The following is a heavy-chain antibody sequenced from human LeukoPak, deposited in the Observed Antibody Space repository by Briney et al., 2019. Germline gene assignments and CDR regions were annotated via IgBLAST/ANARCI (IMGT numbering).Heavy chain of an antibody. CDR3: ARSVEDLHPLDH. CDR1: GYTFTNYY. J-gene: IGHJ4*02. Sequence: ASVKVSCKASGYTFTNYYLHWVRQAPGQGLEWMGIITPSGGITSYAQNFQGRVTMTRDTSTSTVYMELSSLRSEDTAVYYCARSVEDLHPLDHWGQGTLVTVSS. CDR2: ITPSGGIT. V-gene: IGHV1-46*01. D-gene: IGHD3-10*01.